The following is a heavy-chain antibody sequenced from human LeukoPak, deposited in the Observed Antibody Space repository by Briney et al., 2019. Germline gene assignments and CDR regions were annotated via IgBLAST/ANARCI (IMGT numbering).Heavy chain of an antibody. D-gene: IGHD2-2*01. CDR3: ARDSCSSTSCYSQYYYYGMDV. CDR1: GFTFSSYI. Sequence: GGSLRPSCAASGFTFSSYIMNGVRQAPGKGLEWVSYISSSSSTIYYADSVKGRFTISRDNAKNSLYLQMNSLRAEDTAVYYGARDSCSSTSCYSQYYYYGMDVWGQGTTVTVSS. CDR2: ISSSSSTI. J-gene: IGHJ6*02. V-gene: IGHV3-48*01.